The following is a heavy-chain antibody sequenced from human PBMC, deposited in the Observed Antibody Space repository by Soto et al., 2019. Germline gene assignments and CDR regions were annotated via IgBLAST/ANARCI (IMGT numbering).Heavy chain of an antibody. CDR3: ARDGDTDSMDV. Sequence: GGSLRLSCAACGFTFTTYWMSWVRQAPGKGLEWVANIRQDGGQKYYIDSVKGRFTISRDNAKNSLYLQMNSLRAEDTAVYYCARDGDTDSMDVWGQGTTVTVSS. J-gene: IGHJ6*02. V-gene: IGHV3-7*05. CDR1: GFTFTTYW. CDR2: IRQDGGQK. D-gene: IGHD5-18*01.